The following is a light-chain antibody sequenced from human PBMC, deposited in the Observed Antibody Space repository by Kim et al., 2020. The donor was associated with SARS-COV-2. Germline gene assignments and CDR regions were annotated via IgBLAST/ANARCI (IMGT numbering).Light chain of an antibody. CDR2: YDD. V-gene: IGLV1-36*01. CDR1: SSNIGNNA. CDR3: AAWDDRLNGWV. Sequence: QRVTISCSGSSSNIGNNAVNMYQQLPGKAPKLLIYYDDLLPAGVSDRFSGSKSGTSASLAISGLQSEDEADYYCAAWDDRLNGWVFGGGTQLTVL. J-gene: IGLJ3*02.